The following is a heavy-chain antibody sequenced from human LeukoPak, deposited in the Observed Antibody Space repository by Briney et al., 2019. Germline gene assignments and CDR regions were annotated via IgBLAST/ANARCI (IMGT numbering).Heavy chain of an antibody. V-gene: IGHV4-34*01. Sequence: SETLSLTCTVYGGSFSGYYWSWIRQPPGKGLEWIGEINHSGSTNYNPSLKSRVTISVDTSKNQFSLKLSSVTAADTAVYYCARVGPANDAFDIWAQGTMVTVSS. J-gene: IGHJ3*02. D-gene: IGHD2-15*01. CDR3: ARVGPANDAFDI. CDR1: GGSFSGYY. CDR2: INHSGST.